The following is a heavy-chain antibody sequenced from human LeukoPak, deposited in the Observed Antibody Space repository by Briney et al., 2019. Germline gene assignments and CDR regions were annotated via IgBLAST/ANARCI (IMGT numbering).Heavy chain of an antibody. Sequence: QPGRSLRLSCAASGFTFSSYGMHWVRQAPGKGLEWVAVIWYDGSNKYYADSVKGRFTISRDNSKNTLYLQMNSLRAEDTAVYYCARGQRAAAGFDSWGQGTLVTVSS. D-gene: IGHD6-13*01. CDR2: IWYDGSNK. CDR1: GFTFSSYG. CDR3: ARGQRAAAGFDS. V-gene: IGHV3-33*01. J-gene: IGHJ4*02.